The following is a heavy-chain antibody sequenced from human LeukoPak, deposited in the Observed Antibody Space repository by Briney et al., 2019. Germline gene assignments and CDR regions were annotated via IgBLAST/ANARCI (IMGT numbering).Heavy chain of an antibody. V-gene: IGHV3-30*02. CDR2: IRYDGSNK. D-gene: IGHD3-3*01. Sequence: GGSLRLSCAASGFTFSSYGMHWVRQAPGKGLEWVAFIRYDGSNKYYADSVKGRFTISRDNSKNTLYLQMNSLRAEDTAVYYCAKDAYDFWSGYQPPTDEYFQHWGQGTLVTVSS. J-gene: IGHJ1*01. CDR1: GFTFSSYG. CDR3: AKDAYDFWSGYQPPTDEYFQH.